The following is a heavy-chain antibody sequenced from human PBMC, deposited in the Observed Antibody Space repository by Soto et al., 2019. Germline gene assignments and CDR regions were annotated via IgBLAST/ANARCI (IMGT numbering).Heavy chain of an antibody. CDR1: GFTFRSYG. CDR2: ISYDGSKK. CDR3: ARQGHAFDI. Sequence: GSLRLSCAASGFTFRSYGMHWVRQAPGKGLEWVAVISYDGSKKYYADSVKGRFTISRDNAKNTLYLQMNSLRAEDTAVYYCARQGHAFDIWGQGTMVTVSS. J-gene: IGHJ3*02. V-gene: IGHV3-30*03.